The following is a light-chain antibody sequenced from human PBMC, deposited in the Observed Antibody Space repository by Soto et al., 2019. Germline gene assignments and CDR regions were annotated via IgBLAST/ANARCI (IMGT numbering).Light chain of an antibody. J-gene: IGLJ2*01. CDR1: SSDVGGYNY. V-gene: IGLV2-14*01. CDR3: SSYTSSITVV. CDR2: DVN. Sequence: QSALTQPASVSGSPGQSITISCTGTSSDVGGYNYVSWYQHHPGKAPKLLIYDVNNRPSGFSDRFSGSKSGNTASLTISGLQTEDEADYYCSSYTSSITVVFGGGTKLTVL.